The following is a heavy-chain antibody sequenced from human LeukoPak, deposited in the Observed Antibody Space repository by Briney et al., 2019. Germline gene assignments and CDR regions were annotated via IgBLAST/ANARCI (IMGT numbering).Heavy chain of an antibody. CDR2: FGGSGGTI. CDR3: EKSDCGGDCHLLDY. CDR1: GFTFSTYA. V-gene: IGHV3-23*01. Sequence: GGSLRLSCAASGFTFSTYAMSWVRQAPGKGLEWVSHFGGSGGTIYYADSVKGRFTISRDNSKNTLYLQMNSLRDEDTAVYYCEKSDCGGDCHLLDYWGQGTLVTVSS. D-gene: IGHD2-21*02. J-gene: IGHJ4*01.